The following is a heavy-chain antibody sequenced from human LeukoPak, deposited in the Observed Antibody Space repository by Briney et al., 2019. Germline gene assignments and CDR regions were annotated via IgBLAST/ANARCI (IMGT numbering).Heavy chain of an antibody. CDR3: LAAAGTIG. J-gene: IGHJ4*02. V-gene: IGHV3-74*01. Sequence: GGSLRLSCAASGFTFSSYWMHWVRQAPGKGLVWVSRVNNDGSTTNYADSVKGRFTISRDNTKNTLYLQMNSLRAEDTAVYFCLAAAGTIGWGQGALVTVSS. CDR2: VNNDGSTT. D-gene: IGHD6-13*01. CDR1: GFTFSSYW.